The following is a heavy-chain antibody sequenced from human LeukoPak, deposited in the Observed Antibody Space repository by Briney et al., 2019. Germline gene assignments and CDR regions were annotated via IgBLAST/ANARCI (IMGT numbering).Heavy chain of an antibody. CDR3: ARGLGYYRHFGY. Sequence: SETLSLTCTVYGGSFSGYYWSWIRQPPGKGLEWIGEINHSGSTNYNPSLKSRVTISVDTSKNQFSLKLSSVTAADTAVYYCARGLGYYRHFGYWGQGTLVTVSS. D-gene: IGHD3-3*01. CDR1: GGSFSGYY. J-gene: IGHJ4*02. CDR2: INHSGST. V-gene: IGHV4-34*01.